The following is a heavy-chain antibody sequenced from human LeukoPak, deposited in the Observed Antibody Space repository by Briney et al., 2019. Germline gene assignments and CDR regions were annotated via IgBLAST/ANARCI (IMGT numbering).Heavy chain of an antibody. D-gene: IGHD6-13*01. CDR2: IKQDGSEK. CDR3: ARDGRGSSWYEPLRFDP. J-gene: IGHJ5*02. Sequence: GGSLRLSCAASGFTFSSYWMSWVRQAPGKGLEWVANIKQDGSEKYYVVSVKGRFTISRDNAKNSLYLQMNSLRAEDTAVYYCARDGRGSSWYEPLRFDPWGEGGMVSVCS. V-gene: IGHV3-7*01. CDR1: GFTFSSYW.